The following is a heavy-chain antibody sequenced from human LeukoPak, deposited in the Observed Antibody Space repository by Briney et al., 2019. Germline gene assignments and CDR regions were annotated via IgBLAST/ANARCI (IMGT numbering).Heavy chain of an antibody. CDR3: ASLVGGYYPPVEAFDV. CDR2: INGDGSTT. J-gene: IGHJ3*01. CDR1: GFSFRSCW. V-gene: IGHV3-74*01. D-gene: IGHD3-3*01. Sequence: GGSLRLSCAASGFSFRSCWMNWVRQALGKELVWVSRINGDGSTTNYADSVRGRFTISRDNAKNTLYLQMNSLRADDSAVYFCASLVGGYYPPVEAFDVWGQGTMVTVSS.